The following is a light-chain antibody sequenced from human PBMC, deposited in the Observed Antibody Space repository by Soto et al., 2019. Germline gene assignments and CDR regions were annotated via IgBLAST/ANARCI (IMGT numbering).Light chain of an antibody. Sequence: EIVLTPSPGTLSLSPGERATLSCRASQSVTSTYLAWYQQKPGQAPRLLISGASSRATGVPDRFSGNGSGTDFTLTITGLEPEDFALYYCQQYGDSPITFGQGTRLEIK. CDR3: QQYGDSPIT. CDR1: QSVTSTY. J-gene: IGKJ5*01. CDR2: GAS. V-gene: IGKV3-20*01.